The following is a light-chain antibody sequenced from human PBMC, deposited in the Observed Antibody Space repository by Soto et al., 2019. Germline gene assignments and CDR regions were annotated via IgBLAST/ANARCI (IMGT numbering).Light chain of an antibody. J-gene: IGKJ3*01. V-gene: IGKV3-20*01. CDR3: QQYGNSPFT. Sequence: EIVLTQSPGTLSLSPGERATLSCRASQSVTARYLARYQQKSGQTPRLLIYGASVRAPGIPGRFSGSGSGTDFTLTISRLEPEDFAVYYCQQYGNSPFTFGPGTKVDIK. CDR2: GAS. CDR1: QSVTARY.